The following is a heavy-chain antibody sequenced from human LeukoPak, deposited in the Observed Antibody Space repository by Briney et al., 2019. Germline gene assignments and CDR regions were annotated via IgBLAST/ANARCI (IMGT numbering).Heavy chain of an antibody. CDR2: IYHSGST. CDR1: GCSISSGGYS. V-gene: IGHV4-30-2*01. Sequence: SETLSLTCAVSGCSISSGGYSWSWIRQPPGKGREWIGYIYHSGSTYYNPSLKSRATISVDRSKNQFSLKLSSVTAADTAVYYCARNYGDFGFDYWGQGTLVTVSS. D-gene: IGHD4-17*01. CDR3: ARNYGDFGFDY. J-gene: IGHJ4*02.